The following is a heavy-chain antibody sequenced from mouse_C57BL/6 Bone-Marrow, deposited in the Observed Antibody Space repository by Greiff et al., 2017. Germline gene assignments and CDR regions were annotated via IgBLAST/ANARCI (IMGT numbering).Heavy chain of an antibody. CDR2: IYPGGGYT. Sequence: QVQLQQSGAELVRPGTSVKMSCKASGYTFTNYWIGWAKQRPGHGLEWIGDIYPGGGYTNYKEKFKGKATLTADKSSSTAYMQFSSLTSEDSAIYYCAGGNYYGIAMDYWGQGTSVTVSA. J-gene: IGHJ4*01. CDR1: GYTFTNYW. D-gene: IGHD1-1*01. CDR3: AGGNYYGIAMDY. V-gene: IGHV1-63*01.